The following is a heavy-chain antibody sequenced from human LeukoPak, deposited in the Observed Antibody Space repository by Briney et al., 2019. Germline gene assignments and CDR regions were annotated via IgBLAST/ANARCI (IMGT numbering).Heavy chain of an antibody. Sequence: GSLRLSCAASGFTFSSYGMHWVRQAPGKGLEWVAVISYDGSNKYYADSVKGRFTISRDNSKNTLYLQMNSLRAEDTAVYYCAKDFPGKPFDIWGQGTMVTVSS. CDR1: GFTFSSYG. CDR2: ISYDGSNK. V-gene: IGHV3-30*18. J-gene: IGHJ3*02. CDR3: AKDFPGKPFDI.